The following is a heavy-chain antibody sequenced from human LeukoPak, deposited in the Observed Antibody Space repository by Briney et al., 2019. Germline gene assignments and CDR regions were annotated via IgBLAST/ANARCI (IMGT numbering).Heavy chain of an antibody. V-gene: IGHV3-23*01. Sequence: PGGSLRLSCAASGFTFSSYAMSWVRQAPGKGLEWVSAISGSGGSTYYADSVKGRFTISRDNSKNTLYLQMNSLRAEDTAVYYCAKGALTGTTFDPDPVETYYFDYWGQGTLVTVSS. J-gene: IGHJ4*02. CDR3: AKGALTGTTFDPDPVETYYFDY. CDR2: ISGSGGST. D-gene: IGHD1-7*01. CDR1: GFTFSSYA.